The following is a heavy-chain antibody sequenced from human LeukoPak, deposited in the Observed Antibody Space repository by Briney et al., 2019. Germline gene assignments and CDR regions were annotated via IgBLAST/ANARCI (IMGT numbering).Heavy chain of an antibody. D-gene: IGHD4-17*01. CDR1: GYSINNGYY. Sequence: SETLSLTCTVFGYSINNGYYWGWIRQAPGKGLEWIGSMFHTGNSYYNLSLKRRVTIAIDTSKNQFSLKLSSVTAADTAVYYCARGYGDYGSLSDAFDIWGQGTMVTVSS. V-gene: IGHV4-38-2*02. J-gene: IGHJ3*02. CDR2: MFHTGNS. CDR3: ARGYGDYGSLSDAFDI.